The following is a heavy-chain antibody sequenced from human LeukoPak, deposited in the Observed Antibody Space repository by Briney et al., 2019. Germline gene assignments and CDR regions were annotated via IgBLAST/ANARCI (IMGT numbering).Heavy chain of an antibody. V-gene: IGHV4-4*07. CDR3: TRDVVAAPGTWDY. D-gene: IGHD6-13*01. CDR1: GDSISNFY. J-gene: IGHJ4*02. CDR2: IYTSGST. Sequence: SETLSLTCTVSGDSISNFYWSWIRQPAGKGLEWIGRIYTSGSTNYNPSLKSRVTMSVDTSKNQFSLKLSSVTAADTAVYYCTRDVVAAPGTWDYWGQGTLVTVSS.